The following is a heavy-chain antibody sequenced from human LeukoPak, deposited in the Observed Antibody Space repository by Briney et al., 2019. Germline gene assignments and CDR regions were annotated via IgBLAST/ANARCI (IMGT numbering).Heavy chain of an antibody. CDR3: AKGVESRYPNYYFDY. J-gene: IGHJ4*02. CDR2: ISYDGSNK. Sequence: GGSLRLSCAASGFTFSSYGMHWVRQAPGKGLEWVAVISYDGSNKYYADSVKGRFTISRDNSKNTLYLQMNSLRAEDTAVYYCAKGVESRYPNYYFDYWGQGTLVTVSS. CDR1: GFTFSSYG. D-gene: IGHD5-24*01. V-gene: IGHV3-30*18.